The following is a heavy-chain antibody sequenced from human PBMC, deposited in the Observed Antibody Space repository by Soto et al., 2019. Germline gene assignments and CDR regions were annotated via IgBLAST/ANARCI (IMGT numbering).Heavy chain of an antibody. Sequence: QVQLVQSGAEVKKPGSSVKVSCKASGGTFSSYAISWVRQAPGQGLEWMGGIIPIFGTANYAQKFQGRVTITADEATSTAYMELSSLRSEDTAVYYCAREMRDRGYVLYGMDVWGQGTTVTVSS. V-gene: IGHV1-69*01. J-gene: IGHJ6*02. CDR2: IIPIFGTA. D-gene: IGHD5-12*01. CDR3: AREMRDRGYVLYGMDV. CDR1: GGTFSSYA.